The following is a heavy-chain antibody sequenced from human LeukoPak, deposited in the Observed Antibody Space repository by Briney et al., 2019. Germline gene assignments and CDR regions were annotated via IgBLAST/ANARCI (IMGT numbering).Heavy chain of an antibody. CDR1: GFTFSDHY. CDR3: VRDDRRDV. D-gene: IGHD3-22*01. J-gene: IGHJ6*02. CDR2: NRNKANSHST. V-gene: IGHV3-72*01. Sequence: QPGGSLRLSCAASGFTFSDHYMDWVRQAPGKGLEWVGRNRNKANSHSTEYAASVMGRFTILRDESKNSVYLDMNSLKSEDTAVYYCVRDDRRDVWGQGTTVIVSS.